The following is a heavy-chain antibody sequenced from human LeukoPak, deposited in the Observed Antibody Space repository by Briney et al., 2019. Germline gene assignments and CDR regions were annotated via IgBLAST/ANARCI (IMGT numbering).Heavy chain of an antibody. J-gene: IGHJ4*02. CDR3: ARYSRVVTIDY. V-gene: IGHV1-24*01. CDR2: FDPEDAET. D-gene: IGHD3-22*01. CDR1: GYTLTKLT. Sequence: GASVKVSCKVSGYTLTKLTMHWVRQALGERLEWMGGFDPEDAETLYAQKFQGRVTMTEDTSTDTAYMELSSLRSEDTAVYYCARYSRVVTIDYWGQGTLVTVSS.